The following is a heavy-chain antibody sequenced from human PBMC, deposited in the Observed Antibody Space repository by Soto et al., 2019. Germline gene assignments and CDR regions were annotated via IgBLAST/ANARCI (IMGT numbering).Heavy chain of an antibody. J-gene: IGHJ4*02. Sequence: SETLSLTCTVDSISTYYWNWIRQSPGKGLEWIGYIYYMGRTNYNPSLRSRVTMSIDTSRNQFSLKLSSVTAADTAVYYCARAYGDYVFDYWGQGTLVTVSS. CDR3: ARAYGDYVFDY. CDR1: DSISTYY. V-gene: IGHV4-59*01. CDR2: IYYMGRT. D-gene: IGHD4-17*01.